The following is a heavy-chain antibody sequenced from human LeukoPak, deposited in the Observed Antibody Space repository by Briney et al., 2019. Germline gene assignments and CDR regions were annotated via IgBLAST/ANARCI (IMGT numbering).Heavy chain of an antibody. CDR3: ARDKVHQDYDILTGYLDYYYYGMDV. CDR2: IYSGGST. Sequence: GGSLRLSCAASGFTVSSNYMSWVRHAPGKGLEWVSVIYSGGSTYYADSVKGRFTISRDNSKNTLYLQMNSLRAEDMAVYYCARDKVHQDYDILTGYLDYYYYGMDVWGQGTTVTVSS. V-gene: IGHV3-66*01. D-gene: IGHD3-9*01. J-gene: IGHJ6*02. CDR1: GFTVSSNY.